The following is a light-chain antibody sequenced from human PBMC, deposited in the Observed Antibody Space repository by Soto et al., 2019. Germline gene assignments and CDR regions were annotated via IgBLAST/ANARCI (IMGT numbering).Light chain of an antibody. J-gene: IGKJ5*01. CDR1: QSVSSY. Sequence: EIVLTHSPATLSLSPGERATLSFSASQSVSSYLAWYQQRPGQAPRLLIYDASNRARGIPARFSGSGSGTDFTLTISSLEPEDFAVYYCQQRSNWPRAITFGQGTRLEIK. V-gene: IGKV3-11*01. CDR3: QQRSNWPRAIT. CDR2: DAS.